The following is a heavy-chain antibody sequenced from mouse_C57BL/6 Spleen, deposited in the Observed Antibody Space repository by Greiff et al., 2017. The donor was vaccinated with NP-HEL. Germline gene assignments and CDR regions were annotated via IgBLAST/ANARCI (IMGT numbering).Heavy chain of an antibody. CDR1: GYTFTSYW. J-gene: IGHJ2*01. CDR3: ARERELGRRSYYFDY. D-gene: IGHD4-1*01. V-gene: IGHV1-64*01. CDR2: IHPNSGST. Sequence: QVQLQQSGAELVKPGASVKLSCKASGYTFTSYWMHWVKQRPGQGLEWIGMIHPNSGSTNYNEKFKSKATLTVDKSSSTAYMQLSSLTSEDSAVYYCARERELGRRSYYFDYWGQGTTLTVSS.